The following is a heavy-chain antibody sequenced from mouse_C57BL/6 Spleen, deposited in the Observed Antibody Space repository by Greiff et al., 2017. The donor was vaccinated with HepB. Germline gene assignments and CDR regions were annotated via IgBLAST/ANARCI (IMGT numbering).Heavy chain of an antibody. D-gene: IGHD2-4*01. CDR1: GYTFTSYW. CDR2: IDPNSGGT. CDR3: ARPGGLYDYDGAWFAY. Sequence: QVQLQQPGAELVKPGASVKLSCKASGYTFTSYWMHWVKQRPGRGLEWIGRIDPNSGGTKYNEKFKSKATLTVDKPSSTAYLQLSSLTSEDSAVYYCARPGGLYDYDGAWFAYWGQGTLVTVSA. J-gene: IGHJ3*01. V-gene: IGHV1-72*01.